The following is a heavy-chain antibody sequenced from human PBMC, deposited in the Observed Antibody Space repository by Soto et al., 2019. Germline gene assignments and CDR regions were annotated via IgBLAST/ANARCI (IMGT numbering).Heavy chain of an antibody. CDR3: ARDLAAGDH. D-gene: IGHD6-13*01. Sequence: QVQLVQSGAEVKKPGASVKVSCRTSGYTFTHYYIHWVRQAPGQGLEWLGIINPASGSTNYAQDFQGRVTLTMDTSTTTVYMELSGLRAEDTVIFYCARDLAAGDHWGQGTRVTVSS. V-gene: IGHV1-46*01. CDR1: GYTFTHYY. J-gene: IGHJ4*02. CDR2: INPASGST.